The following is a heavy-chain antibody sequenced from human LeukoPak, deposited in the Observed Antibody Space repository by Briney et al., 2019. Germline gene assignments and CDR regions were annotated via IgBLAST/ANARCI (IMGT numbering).Heavy chain of an antibody. V-gene: IGHV3-66*03. J-gene: IGHJ4*02. CDR3: AGDSSGYPADY. CDR1: GFTVSSNS. Sequence: GGSLRLSCTVSGFTVSSNSMSWVRQAPGKGLEWVSFIFSSTHYSDSVKGRFTISRDNSKNTLYLQMNSLRAEDTAVYYCAGDSSGYPADYWGQGTLVTVSS. D-gene: IGHD3-22*01. CDR2: IFSST.